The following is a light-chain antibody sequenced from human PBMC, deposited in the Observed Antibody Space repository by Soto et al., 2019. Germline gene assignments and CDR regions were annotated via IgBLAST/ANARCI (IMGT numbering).Light chain of an antibody. CDR2: GNN. V-gene: IGLV1-40*01. CDR1: NSNIGAGYD. CDR3: QSYDSSLSGYVV. J-gene: IGLJ2*01. Sequence: QSVLTQPPSVSGALGQRVIISCTGSNSNIGAGYDVHWYQQLPGTAPKLLIYGNNNRPSGVPDRFSGSKSGTSASLAITGLQAEDEADYYCQSYDSSLSGYVVFGGGTKLTVL.